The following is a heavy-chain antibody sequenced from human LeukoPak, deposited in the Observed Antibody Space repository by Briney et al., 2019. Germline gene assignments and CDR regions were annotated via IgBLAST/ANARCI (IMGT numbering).Heavy chain of an antibody. D-gene: IGHD3-9*01. CDR3: AKGRRYNILTGHYVSEVDP. CDR2: MNPNSGNT. J-gene: IGHJ5*02. V-gene: IGHV1-8*03. CDR1: GYTFTSYD. Sequence: GASVKVSCKASGYTFTSYDINWVRQATGQGLEWMGWMNPNSGNTGYAQKFQGRVTITRNTSISTAYMELSSLRSEDTAVYYCAKGRRYNILTGHYVSEVDPWGQGTLVTVSS.